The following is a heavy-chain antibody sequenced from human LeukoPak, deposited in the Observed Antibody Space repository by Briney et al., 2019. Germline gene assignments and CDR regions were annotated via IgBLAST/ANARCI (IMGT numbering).Heavy chain of an antibody. CDR3: AKHRVYDFWSGYNPLAAFDI. J-gene: IGHJ3*02. V-gene: IGHV3-23*01. CDR1: GFTFSSYA. Sequence: PGGSLRLSCAASGFTFSSYAMSWVRQAPGQGLEWVSGIRGSGGSTYYADSVKGRFTISRDNSKNTLYLQMNSLRSEDTAVYYCAKHRVYDFWSGYNPLAAFDIWGQGTMVTVSS. CDR2: IRGSGGST. D-gene: IGHD3-3*01.